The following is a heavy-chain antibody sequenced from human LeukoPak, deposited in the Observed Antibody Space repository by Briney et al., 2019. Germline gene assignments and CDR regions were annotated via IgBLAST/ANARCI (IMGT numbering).Heavy chain of an antibody. J-gene: IGHJ3*02. V-gene: IGHV4-39*02. D-gene: IGHD5-24*01. Sequence: SETLSLTCTVSGGSISSSSYYWGWTRQPPGKGLEWIGSIYYSGSTYYNPSLKSRVTISVDMSKNQFSLKLSSVTAADTAVYYCARDLWGRWLQLEAFDIWGQGTMVTVSS. CDR1: GGSISSSSYY. CDR3: ARDLWGRWLQLEAFDI. CDR2: IYYSGST.